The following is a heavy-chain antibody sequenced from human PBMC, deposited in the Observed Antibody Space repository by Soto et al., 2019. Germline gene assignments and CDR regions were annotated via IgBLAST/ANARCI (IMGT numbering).Heavy chain of an antibody. V-gene: IGHV4-31*03. Sequence: SETLSLTCTVSGGSISSGGYYWSWIRQHPGKGLECIGYIYHSGTTYYNPSLKSRVTISVDTSKNQFSLKLTSVTAADTAVYYCARGYLDSSGYSNPFDCWGQGTMGTVSS. CDR3: ARGYLDSSGYSNPFDC. CDR1: GGSISSGGYY. D-gene: IGHD3-22*01. J-gene: IGHJ4*02. CDR2: IYHSGTT.